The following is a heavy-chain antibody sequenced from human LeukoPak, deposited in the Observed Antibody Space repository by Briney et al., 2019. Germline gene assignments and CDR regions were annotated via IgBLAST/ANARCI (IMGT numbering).Heavy chain of an antibody. Sequence: WASVKVSCKASGGTFSSYAISWVRQAPGQGLEWMGWISAYNGNTNYAQKLQGRVTMTTDTSTSTAYMELRSLRSDDTAVYYCAQVTPGPSYYFDYWGQGTLVTVSS. J-gene: IGHJ4*02. V-gene: IGHV1-18*01. CDR3: AQVTPGPSYYFDY. CDR2: ISAYNGNT. D-gene: IGHD4-11*01. CDR1: GGTFSSYA.